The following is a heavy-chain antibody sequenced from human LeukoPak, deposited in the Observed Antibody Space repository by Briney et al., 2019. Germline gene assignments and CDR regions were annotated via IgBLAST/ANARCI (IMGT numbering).Heavy chain of an antibody. J-gene: IGHJ4*02. D-gene: IGHD6-19*01. CDR1: GFTFSSYA. V-gene: IGHV3-23*01. CDR2: ISGSGGST. CDR3: AKRTPHGQWLYYFDY. Sequence: GGSLRLSCAASGFTFSSYAMSWVRQAPGKGLEWVSAISGSGGSTYFADSVKGRFTISRDNSKSTLYLQMNSLRAEDTAVYYCAKRTPHGQWLYYFDYWGQGTLVTVSS.